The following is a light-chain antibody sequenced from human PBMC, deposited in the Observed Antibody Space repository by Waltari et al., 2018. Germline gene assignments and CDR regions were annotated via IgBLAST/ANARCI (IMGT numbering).Light chain of an antibody. J-gene: IGLJ2*01. CDR2: EDN. CDR1: RGDIGTYNH. CDR3: CSYAGSFTLV. Sequence: QAALTQPASVSGSAGQSVTISCTRTRGDIGTYNHVSWYQHHPGKAPNLIIYEDNKRPPGVSPRFSASKSGNTASLTISGLQAEDEADYHCCSYAGSFTLVFGGGTKVTIL. V-gene: IGLV2-23*01.